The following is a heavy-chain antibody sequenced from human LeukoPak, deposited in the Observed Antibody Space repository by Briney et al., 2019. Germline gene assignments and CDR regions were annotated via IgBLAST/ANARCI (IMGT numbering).Heavy chain of an antibody. D-gene: IGHD2-21*02. CDR3: ARSGPGAYCGGDCSYYFDY. V-gene: IGHV1-18*04. J-gene: IGHJ4*02. Sequence: ASVKVSCKASGYTLTSYGISWVRQAPGQGLEWMGWISAYNGNTNYAQKLQGRVTMTTDTSTSTAYMELRSLRSDDTAVYYCARSGPGAYCGGDCSYYFDYWGQGTLVTVSS. CDR2: ISAYNGNT. CDR1: GYTLTSYG.